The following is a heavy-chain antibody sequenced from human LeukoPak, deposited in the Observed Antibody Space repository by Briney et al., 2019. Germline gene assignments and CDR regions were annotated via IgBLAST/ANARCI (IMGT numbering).Heavy chain of an antibody. CDR2: ISAYNGNT. CDR1: GYTFTSSG. V-gene: IGHV1-18*01. J-gene: IGHJ6*02. CDR3: ARDKVADYYYGMDV. Sequence: ASVKVSCKASGYTFTSSGISWVRQAPGQGLEWVGWISAYNGNTNYAQKFQGRVTMTTDTSTSTAYMELRSLRSDDTAVYYCARDKVADYYYGMDVWGQGTTVTVSS.